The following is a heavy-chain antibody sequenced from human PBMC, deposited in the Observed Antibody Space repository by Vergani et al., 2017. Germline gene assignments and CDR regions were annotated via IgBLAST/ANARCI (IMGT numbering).Heavy chain of an antibody. V-gene: IGHV1-2*02. J-gene: IGHJ4*02. CDR1: GYTFTDYF. Sequence: QVQLVQSGAEVKKPGASVKVSCKASGYTFTDYFMHWVRQAPGQGLEWMGWINPNSGGTNYAQKLQGRVTMTRDTSISTAYMELSNLRSDDTAVYYCARVGTISNRDYFDYWGQGTLVTVSS. CDR3: ARVGTISNRDYFDY. CDR2: INPNSGGT. D-gene: IGHD1-14*01.